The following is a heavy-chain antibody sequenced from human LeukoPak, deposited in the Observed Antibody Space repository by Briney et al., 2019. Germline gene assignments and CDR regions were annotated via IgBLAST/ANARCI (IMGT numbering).Heavy chain of an antibody. CDR1: GFTFSSYG. D-gene: IGHD2-15*01. J-gene: IGHJ4*02. CDR2: IRYDGSNK. CDR3: ARFRRSAQSY. V-gene: IGHV3-30*02. Sequence: GGSLRLSCAASGFTFSSYGMHWVRQAPGKGLEWVAFIRYDGSNKYYADSVKGRFTISRDNSKNTLYLQMNSLRAEDTAVYYCARFRRSAQSYWGQGILVTVSS.